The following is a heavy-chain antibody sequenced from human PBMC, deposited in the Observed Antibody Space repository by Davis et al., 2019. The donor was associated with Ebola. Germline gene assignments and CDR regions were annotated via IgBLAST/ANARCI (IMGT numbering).Heavy chain of an antibody. CDR1: GFTFSSYS. CDR3: ARAPPSGYYDILTGYPDY. J-gene: IGHJ4*02. Sequence: GESLKISCAASGFTFSSYSMNWVRQAPGKGLEWVSSISSSSSYIYYADSVKGRFTISRDNAKNSLYLQMNSLRAEDTAVYYCARAPPSGYYDILTGYPDYWGQGTLVTVSS. D-gene: IGHD3-9*01. V-gene: IGHV3-21*01. CDR2: ISSSSSYI.